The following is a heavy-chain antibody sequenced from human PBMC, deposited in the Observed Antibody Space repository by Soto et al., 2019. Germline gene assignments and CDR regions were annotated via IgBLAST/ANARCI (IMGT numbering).Heavy chain of an antibody. V-gene: IGHV1-69*13. CDR3: ARDNYDSSGYPNWFDP. Sequence: SVKVSCKASGGTFSSYTISWVRQAPGQGLEWMGGIIPIFGTANYAQKFQGRVTITADESTSTAYMELSSLRSEDTAVYYCARDNYDSSGYPNWFDPWGQGTLVTVSS. J-gene: IGHJ5*02. CDR1: GGTFSSYT. CDR2: IIPIFGTA. D-gene: IGHD3-22*01.